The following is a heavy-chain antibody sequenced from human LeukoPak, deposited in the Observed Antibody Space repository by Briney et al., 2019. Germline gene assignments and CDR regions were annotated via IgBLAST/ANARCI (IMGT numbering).Heavy chain of an antibody. CDR3: AKDLGHSKPFY. D-gene: IGHD3-16*01. J-gene: IGHJ4*02. CDR2: ISSSSSYI. Sequence: PGGSLRLSCAASGFTFSSYSMNWVRQAPGKGLEWVSSISSSSSYIYYADSVKGRFTISRDNAKNSLYLQMNSLRAEDTAVYYCAKDLGHSKPFYWGQGTLVTVSS. V-gene: IGHV3-21*01. CDR1: GFTFSSYS.